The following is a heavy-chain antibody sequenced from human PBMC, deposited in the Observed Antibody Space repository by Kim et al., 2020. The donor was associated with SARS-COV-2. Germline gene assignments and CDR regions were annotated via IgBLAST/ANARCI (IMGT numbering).Heavy chain of an antibody. Sequence: SETLSLTCAVYGGSFSGYYWSWIRQPPGKGLEWIGEINHSGSTNYNPSLKSRVTISVDTSKNQFSLKLSSVTAADTAVYYCASRYCSSTSCYKRGMDVWGQGATVTVSS. V-gene: IGHV4-34*01. CDR3: ASRYCSSTSCYKRGMDV. J-gene: IGHJ6*02. CDR1: GGSFSGYY. CDR2: INHSGST. D-gene: IGHD2-2*01.